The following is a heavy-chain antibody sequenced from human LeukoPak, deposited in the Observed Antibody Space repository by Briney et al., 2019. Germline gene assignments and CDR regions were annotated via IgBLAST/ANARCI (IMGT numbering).Heavy chain of an antibody. D-gene: IGHD3-3*01. V-gene: IGHV4-61*02. CDR3: ARVPYDFWSGYYGAFDI. CDR2: IYTSGST. CDR1: GGSISSGSYY. Sequence: PSQTLSLTCTVSGGSISSGSYYWSWIRQPAGKGLEWIGRIYTSGSTNYNPSLKSRVTISVDTSKNQFSLKLSPVTAADTAVYYCARVPYDFWSGYYGAFDIWGQGTMVTVSS. J-gene: IGHJ3*02.